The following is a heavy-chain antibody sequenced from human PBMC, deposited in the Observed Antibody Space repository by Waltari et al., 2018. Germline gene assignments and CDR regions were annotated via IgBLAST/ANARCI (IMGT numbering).Heavy chain of an antibody. D-gene: IGHD3-3*01. V-gene: IGHV1-69-2*01. CDR3: ATSPLRFLEWVNWFDP. CDR1: GSTFTSYD. Sequence: VQLVQSGAEVKKPGASVKVSCKASGSTFTSYDINWVRQAPGKGLEWMGRVDPEDGETIYAEKFQGRVTITADTSTDTAYMELTSLRSEDTAVYYCATSPLRFLEWVNWFDPWGQGTLVTVSS. J-gene: IGHJ5*02. CDR2: VDPEDGET.